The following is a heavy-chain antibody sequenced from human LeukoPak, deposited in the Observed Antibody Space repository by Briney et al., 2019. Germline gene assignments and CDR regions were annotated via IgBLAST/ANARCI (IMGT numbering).Heavy chain of an antibody. V-gene: IGHV4-30-2*01. J-gene: IGHJ3*02. Sequence: PSETLSLTCTVSGGSISSGGDYGSCIPQPPGKGRVGIWIIYHSGSTYYNPSLKSRVTISVDRSKNQFSLKLSSVTAADTAVYYCARDPDIVVVPAAIRGAFDIWGQGTMVTVSS. CDR2: IYHSGST. CDR3: ARDPDIVVVPAAIRGAFDI. CDR1: GGSISSGGDY. D-gene: IGHD2-2*02.